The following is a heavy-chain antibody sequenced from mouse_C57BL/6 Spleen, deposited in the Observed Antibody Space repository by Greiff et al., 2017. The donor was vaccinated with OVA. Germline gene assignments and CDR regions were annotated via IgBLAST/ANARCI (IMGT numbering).Heavy chain of an antibody. CDR1: GYTFTSYW. J-gene: IGHJ2*01. Sequence: VQLQQPGAELVRPGSSVKLSCKASGYTFTSYWMHWVKQRPIQGLEWIGNIDPSDSDTHYNQKFKDKATLTVDKSSSTAYMQLSSLTSEDAAVYYCARWDVYYFDYWGQGTTLTVSA. CDR3: ARWDVYYFDY. CDR2: IDPSDSDT. D-gene: IGHD4-1*01. V-gene: IGHV1-52*01.